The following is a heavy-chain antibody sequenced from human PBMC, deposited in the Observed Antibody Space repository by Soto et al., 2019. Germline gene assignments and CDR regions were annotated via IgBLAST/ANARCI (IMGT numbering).Heavy chain of an antibody. Sequence: PGSSLKISCKGSGYSFTSYWIGWVSQMPGKGLEWMGIIYPGDYDTRYSPSFQGQVTISADKSISTAYRQWSSRKASDTAMYSCAIFHQLVGGHDYWGQGTLVTVSS. CDR3: AIFHQLVGGHDY. CDR1: GYSFTSYW. D-gene: IGHD6-13*01. V-gene: IGHV5-51*01. J-gene: IGHJ4*02. CDR2: IYPGDYDT.